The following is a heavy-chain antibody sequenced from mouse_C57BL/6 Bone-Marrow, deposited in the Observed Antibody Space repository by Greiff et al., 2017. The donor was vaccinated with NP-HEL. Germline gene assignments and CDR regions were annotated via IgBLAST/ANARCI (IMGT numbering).Heavy chain of an antibody. J-gene: IGHJ1*03. CDR3: ARERVIYYYGSPYFDV. D-gene: IGHD1-1*01. V-gene: IGHV1-26*01. CDR2: INPNNGGT. CDR1: GYTFTDYY. Sequence: EVQLKQSGPELVKPGASVKISCKASGYTFTDYYMNWVKQSHGKSLEWIGDINPNNGGTSYNQKFKGKATLTVDKSSSTAYMELRSLTSEDSAVYYCARERVIYYYGSPYFDVWGTGTTVTVAS.